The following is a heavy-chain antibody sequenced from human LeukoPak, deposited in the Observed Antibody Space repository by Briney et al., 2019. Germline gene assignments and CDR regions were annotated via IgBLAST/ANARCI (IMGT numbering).Heavy chain of an antibody. CDR1: GGSFSGYY. V-gene: IGHV4-59*01. CDR3: ARELGATVVNYGMDV. J-gene: IGHJ6*02. CDR2: IYYSGST. Sequence: SETLSLTCAVYGGSFSGYYWSWIRQPPGKGLEWIGYIYYSGSTNYNPSLKSRVTISVDTPKNQLSLKLTSVTAADTAVYYCARELGATVVNYGMDVWGQGTTVTVSS. D-gene: IGHD4-23*01.